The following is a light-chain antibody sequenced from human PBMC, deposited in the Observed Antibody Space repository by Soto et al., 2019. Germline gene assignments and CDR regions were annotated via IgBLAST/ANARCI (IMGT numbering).Light chain of an antibody. J-gene: IGKJ2*01. CDR2: DAS. V-gene: IGKV1-5*01. CDR3: QQYNSYSQT. CDR1: QTINNW. Sequence: DIQMTQSPSTLSASVGDRVTITCRASQTINNWLAWYQQKPGKAPKLLIYDASSLESGVPSRFSGSGSGTEFTLTISSLQPDDFATFYCQQYNSYSQTFGQGTKLEIK.